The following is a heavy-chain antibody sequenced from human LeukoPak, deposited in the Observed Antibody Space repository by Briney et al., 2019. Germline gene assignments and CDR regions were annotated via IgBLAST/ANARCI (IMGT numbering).Heavy chain of an antibody. CDR3: ASYFSGSYSFDF. CDR2: IYSGGST. D-gene: IGHD1-26*01. J-gene: IGHJ4*02. V-gene: IGHV3-53*01. Sequence: GGSLRLSCAASGFTVSSNYMSWVRQAPGKGLEWVSVIYSGGSTYYADSVKGRFTISRDNAKNSLFLQMNSLRAEDTAMYYCASYFSGSYSFDFWGQGTLVTVSS. CDR1: GFTVSSNY.